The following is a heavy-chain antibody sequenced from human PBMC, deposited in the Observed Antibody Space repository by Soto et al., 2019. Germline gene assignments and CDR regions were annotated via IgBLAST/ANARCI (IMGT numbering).Heavy chain of an antibody. CDR1: GFTFSSYA. V-gene: IGHV3-23*01. CDR3: AKYQFTVTYTPDY. CDR2: ISGSGGST. D-gene: IGHD4-17*01. Sequence: PGGSLRLSCAGAGFTFSSYAMSWVRQAPGKGLEWVSTISGSGGSTYYADSVKGRFTISRDNSKDTLYLQMDSLRAEDTAIYYCAKYQFTVTYTPDYWGQGTLVTVSS. J-gene: IGHJ4*02.